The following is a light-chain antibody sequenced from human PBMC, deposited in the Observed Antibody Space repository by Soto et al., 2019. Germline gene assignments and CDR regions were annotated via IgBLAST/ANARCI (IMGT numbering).Light chain of an antibody. CDR1: SSNIGNNY. CDR2: ENN. V-gene: IGLV1-51*02. J-gene: IGLJ1*01. CDR3: GTWDSSLSALYV. Sequence: QSALTQPPSVSAAPGQKVTISCSGSSSNIGNNYVSWYQQLPGTAPKLLIYENNKRPSGIPDRFSGSKSGTSATLGITGHQTGDEADYYCGTWDSSLSALYVFGTGTKVTVL.